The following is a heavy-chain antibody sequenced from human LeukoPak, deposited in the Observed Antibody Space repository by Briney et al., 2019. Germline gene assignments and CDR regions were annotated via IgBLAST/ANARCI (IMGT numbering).Heavy chain of an antibody. CDR3: ASAYCGGDCYSPPFDY. Sequence: SETLSLTCAVSGGSISSYYWSWIRKPPGNGLELIGDINYSGSTNYNPSLKSRFSISVDKSNNQFSLKVSSVTAADMALYYCASAYCGGDCYSPPFDYWGQGILVTVSS. V-gene: IGHV4-59*01. J-gene: IGHJ4*02. CDR1: GGSISSYY. D-gene: IGHD2-21*02. CDR2: INYSGST.